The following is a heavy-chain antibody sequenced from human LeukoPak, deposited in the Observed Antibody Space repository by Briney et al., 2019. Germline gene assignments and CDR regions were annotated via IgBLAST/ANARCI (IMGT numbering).Heavy chain of an antibody. CDR2: ISAYNGNT. Sequence: GASVKVSCKASGYTFTSYGISWVRQAPGQGLEWMGWISAYNGNTNYAQKLQGRVTMTTDTSTSTAYMELRSLRSEDTAVYYCARALWGDSSGYYYDYWGQGTLVTVSS. CDR3: ARALWGDSSGYYYDY. CDR1: GYTFTSYG. D-gene: IGHD3-22*01. J-gene: IGHJ4*02. V-gene: IGHV1-18*01.